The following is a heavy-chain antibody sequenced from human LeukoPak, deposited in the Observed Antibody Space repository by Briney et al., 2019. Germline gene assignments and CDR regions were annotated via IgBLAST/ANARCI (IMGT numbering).Heavy chain of an antibody. J-gene: IGHJ6*03. CDR3: ARASGSYLYYYYYMDV. Sequence: GGSLRLSCAASGFTFSSYAMHWVRQAPGKGLEWVAVISYDGSNKYYADSVKGRFTISRDNSKNTLYLQMNSLRAEDTAVYYCARASGSYLYYYYYMDVWGKGTTVTVSS. D-gene: IGHD1-26*01. V-gene: IGHV3-30*04. CDR2: ISYDGSNK. CDR1: GFTFSSYA.